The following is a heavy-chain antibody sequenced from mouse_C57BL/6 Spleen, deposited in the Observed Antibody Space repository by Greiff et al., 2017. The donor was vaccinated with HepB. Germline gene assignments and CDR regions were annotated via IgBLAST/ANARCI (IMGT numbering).Heavy chain of an antibody. J-gene: IGHJ1*03. V-gene: IGHV1-76*01. Sequence: QVQLQQSGAELVRPGASVQLSCKASGYTFTDYYINWVKQRPGQGLEWIARIYPGSGNTYYNEKFKGKATLTAEKSSSTAYMQLSSLTSEDSAVYFCARRSSTYWYFDVWGTGTTVTVSS. CDR3: ARRSSTYWYFDV. CDR2: IYPGSGNT. CDR1: GYTFTDYY.